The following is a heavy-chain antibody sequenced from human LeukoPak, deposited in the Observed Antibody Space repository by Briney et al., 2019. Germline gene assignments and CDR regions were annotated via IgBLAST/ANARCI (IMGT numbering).Heavy chain of an antibody. J-gene: IGHJ6*02. CDR1: GFTFSSYS. D-gene: IGHD6-19*01. V-gene: IGHV3-21*01. CDR3: ARDHWLVTYYYYGMDV. Sequence: GGSLRLSCAASGFTFSSYSMNWVRQAPGKGLKWVSSISSSSSYIYYADSVKGRFTISRDNAKNSLYLQMNSLRAEDTAVYYCARDHWLVTYYYYGMDVWGQGTTVTVSS. CDR2: ISSSSSYI.